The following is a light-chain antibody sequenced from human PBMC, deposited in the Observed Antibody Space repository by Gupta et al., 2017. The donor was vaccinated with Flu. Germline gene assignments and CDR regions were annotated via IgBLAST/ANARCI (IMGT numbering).Light chain of an antibody. CDR3: MQGTYWPFT. CDR2: MVS. CDR1: EGLVYSDGNTY. J-gene: IGKJ3*01. Sequence: VMTQPPLTLPVTRGQPASIYCRSSEGLVYSDGNTYLNWFHQRPGQSPRRLIYMVSNRDSGVPDRFSGSGSGTDFTLKISRVEAEDVGIYYCMQGTYWPFTFGPGTKVDV. V-gene: IGKV2-30*01.